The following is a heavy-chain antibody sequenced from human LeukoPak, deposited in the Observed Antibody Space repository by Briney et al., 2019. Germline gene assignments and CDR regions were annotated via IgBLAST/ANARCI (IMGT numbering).Heavy chain of an antibody. V-gene: IGHV4-61*02. CDR1: GGSISSGSYY. Sequence: SETLSLTCTVSGGSISSGSYYWSWIRQPAGKGLEWIGRIYTSGSTNYNPSLKSRVTISVDTSKNQFSLKLSSVTAADTAVYYCAGAEGVVGAQSHFDYWGQGTLVTVSS. J-gene: IGHJ4*02. CDR2: IYTSGST. CDR3: AGAEGVVGAQSHFDY. D-gene: IGHD1-26*01.